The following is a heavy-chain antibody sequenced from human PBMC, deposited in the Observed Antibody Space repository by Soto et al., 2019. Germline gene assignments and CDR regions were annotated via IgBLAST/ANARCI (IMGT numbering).Heavy chain of an antibody. J-gene: IGHJ6*02. CDR3: ARDLVGATKSTYCYGMDV. CDR1: GFTFSSYW. D-gene: IGHD1-26*01. V-gene: IGHV3-74*01. CDR2: INSDGCST. Sequence: GGSLRLSCADSGFTFSSYWMHWFRQAQGKGLVRVSRINSDGCSTSYADSVKGRFTISRDNAKNTLYLQMNSLRAEDTAVYYCARDLVGATKSTYCYGMDVWGQGTTVTVSS.